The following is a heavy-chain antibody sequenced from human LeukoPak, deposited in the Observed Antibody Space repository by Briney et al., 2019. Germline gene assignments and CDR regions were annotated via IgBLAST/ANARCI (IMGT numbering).Heavy chain of an antibody. CDR2: IYYSGST. Sequence: SETLSLTCTVSGGSISSSSYYWGWIRQPPGKGLEWIGSIYYSGSTYYNPSLKSRVTISVDTSKNQFSLKLSSVTAADTAVYYCARATYSGSYYGLDYWGQGTLVTVSS. V-gene: IGHV4-39*07. CDR3: ARATYSGSYYGLDY. D-gene: IGHD1-26*01. J-gene: IGHJ4*02. CDR1: GGSISSSSYY.